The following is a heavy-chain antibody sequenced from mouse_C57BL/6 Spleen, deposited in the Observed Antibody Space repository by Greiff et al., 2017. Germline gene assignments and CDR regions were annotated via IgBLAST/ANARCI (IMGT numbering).Heavy chain of an antibody. Sequence: EVQLQQSGPELVKPGASVKISCKASGYTFTDYYMNWVKQSHGKSLEWIGDINPNNGVTSYNQKFKGKATLTVETSSSTAYMEHRSLTSEDSAVYYCAPYYGSSYGYFDVWGTGTTVTVSS. D-gene: IGHD1-1*01. CDR2: INPNNGVT. V-gene: IGHV1-26*01. J-gene: IGHJ1*03. CDR1: GYTFTDYY. CDR3: APYYGSSYGYFDV.